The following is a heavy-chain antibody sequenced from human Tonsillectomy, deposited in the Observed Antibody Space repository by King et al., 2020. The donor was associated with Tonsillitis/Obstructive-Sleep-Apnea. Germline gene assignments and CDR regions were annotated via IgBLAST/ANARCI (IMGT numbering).Heavy chain of an antibody. D-gene: IGHD3-3*01. J-gene: IGHJ4*02. V-gene: IGHV3-23*04. Sequence: QLVQSGGGLVQPGGSLRLSCAASGFTFSSYAMSWVRQAPGKGLEWVSAISGSGGSTYYADSVKGRFTISRDNSKNTLYLQMNSLRAEDTAVYYCAKDSTYYDFWSGYYPGSYFDYWGQGTLVTVSS. CDR2: ISGSGGST. CDR3: AKDSTYYDFWSGYYPGSYFDY. CDR1: GFTFSSYA.